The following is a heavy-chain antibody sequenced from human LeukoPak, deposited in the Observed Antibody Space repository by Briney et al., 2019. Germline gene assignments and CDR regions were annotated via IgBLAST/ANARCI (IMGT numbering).Heavy chain of an antibody. CDR1: GYTFTGYY. J-gene: IGHJ5*02. V-gene: IGHV1-2*02. CDR2: INPNSGGT. D-gene: IGHD6-19*01. Sequence: ASVKVSCKASGYTFTGYYMHWVRQAPGQGLEWMGWINPNSGGTNYAQKFQGRVTMTRDTSISTAYVELSRLRSDDTAVYYCAISRVAGIWFDPWGQGTLVTVSS. CDR3: AISRVAGIWFDP.